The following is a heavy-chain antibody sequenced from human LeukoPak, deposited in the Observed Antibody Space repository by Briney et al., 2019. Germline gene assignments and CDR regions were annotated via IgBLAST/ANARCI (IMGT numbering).Heavy chain of an antibody. CDR1: GRTLPEHY. CDR3: AREWSAFDI. J-gene: IGHJ3*02. V-gene: IGHV3-11*04. D-gene: IGHD2-8*01. CDR2: IGGTAGDT. Sequence: GGSLRLSCADSGRTLPEHYMHWMRQAPGKGVEWVSLIGGTAGDTHYADSVKGRFTISRDNAKYSLYLQMNSLRAEDTAVYYCAREWSAFDIWGQGTMVTVSS.